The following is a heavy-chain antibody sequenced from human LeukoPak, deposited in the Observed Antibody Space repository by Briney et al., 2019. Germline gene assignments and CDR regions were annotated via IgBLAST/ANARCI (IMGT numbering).Heavy chain of an antibody. CDR2: ISGSGGST. J-gene: IGHJ5*02. V-gene: IGHV3-23*01. Sequence: PGGSLRLSCAASGFTFSSYAMSWVRQAPGKGLEWVSAISGSGGSTYYADSVKGRFTISRDNSKNTLYLQMNSLRAEDTAVYYCARENYYDSSGYQVGHNWFDPWGQGTLVTVSS. CDR3: ARENYYDSSGYQVGHNWFDP. D-gene: IGHD3-22*01. CDR1: GFTFSSYA.